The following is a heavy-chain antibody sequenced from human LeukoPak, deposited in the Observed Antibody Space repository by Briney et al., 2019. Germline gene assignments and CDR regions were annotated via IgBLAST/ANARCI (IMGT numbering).Heavy chain of an antibody. CDR1: GGSISSGGYY. V-gene: IGHV4-30-2*01. Sequence: SETLSLTCTVSGGSISSGGYYWSWIRQAPGRGLEWFGYIYHSGSTYYNPSLKSRVTISVDRSKNQFSLKLSSVTAADTAVYYCARALVPAAIAFDIWGQGTMVTVSS. J-gene: IGHJ3*02. D-gene: IGHD2-2*01. CDR3: ARALVPAAIAFDI. CDR2: IYHSGST.